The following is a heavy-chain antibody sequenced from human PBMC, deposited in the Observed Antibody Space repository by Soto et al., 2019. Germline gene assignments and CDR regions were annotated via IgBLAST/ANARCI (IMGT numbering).Heavy chain of an antibody. V-gene: IGHV3-48*02. CDR2: IRSSSNTI. D-gene: IGHD6-19*01. J-gene: IGHJ6*02. Sequence: GGSLRLSCAASGFTFSSYSMNWVRQAPGNGLEWYKYIRSSSNTIYYADSVKGRFTNYRDKAKNPLYLQMNSLRDEDTAVYYCARDHARIAVAGTHYYYGMDVWGQGTTVTVSS. CDR1: GFTFSSYS. CDR3: ARDHARIAVAGTHYYYGMDV.